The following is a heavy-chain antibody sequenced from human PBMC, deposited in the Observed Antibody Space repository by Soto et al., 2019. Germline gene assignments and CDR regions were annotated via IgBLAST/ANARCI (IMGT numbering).Heavy chain of an antibody. CDR2: IYYSGST. J-gene: IGHJ4*02. Sequence: SETLSLTCTVSCGSISSYYWSWIRQPPGKGLEWIGYIYYSGSTNYNPSLKSRATISVDTSKNQFSLKLSSVTAADTAVYYCAREGMGGATPAFDQGGEGPLVTFP. V-gene: IGHV4-59*01. CDR1: CGSISSYY. D-gene: IGHD1-26*01. CDR3: AREGMGGATPAFDQ.